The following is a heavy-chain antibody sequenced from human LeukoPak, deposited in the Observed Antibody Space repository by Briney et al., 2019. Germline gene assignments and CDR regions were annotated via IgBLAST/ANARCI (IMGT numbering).Heavy chain of an antibody. J-gene: IGHJ6*02. D-gene: IGHD1-1*01. Sequence: PGRSLRLSCAASGFIFDTYGMLWVRQAPGKGLEWVAVIAYDGSNKVYADSVKGRFTISRDNSKNTLYLQMNSLRGEDTAVYYCPKEKAIETIHYGLHVWGQGPTAPVSS. CDR2: IAYDGSNK. CDR3: PKEKAIETIHYGLHV. CDR1: GFIFDTYG. V-gene: IGHV3-30*18.